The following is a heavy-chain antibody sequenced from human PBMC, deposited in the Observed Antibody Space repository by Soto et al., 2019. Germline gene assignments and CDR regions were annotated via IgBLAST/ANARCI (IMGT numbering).Heavy chain of an antibody. CDR2: ISYDGSNK. D-gene: IGHD5-12*01. CDR3: ASDPIFSGYDRDTNFQH. Sequence: GGSLRLSCAASGFTFSSYAMHWVRQAPGKGLEWVAVISYDGSNKYYADSVKGRFTISRDNSKNTLYLQMNSLRAEDTAVYYCASDPIFSGYDRDTNFQHWGQGTLVTVSS. CDR1: GFTFSSYA. J-gene: IGHJ1*01. V-gene: IGHV3-30-3*01.